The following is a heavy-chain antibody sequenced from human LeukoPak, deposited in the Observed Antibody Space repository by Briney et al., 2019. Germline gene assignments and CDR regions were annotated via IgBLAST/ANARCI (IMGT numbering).Heavy chain of an antibody. CDR3: ARGGYSGFDV. CDR2: IGKGGDT. V-gene: IGHV3-13*04. J-gene: IGHJ3*01. CDR1: GLTFSTYD. D-gene: IGHD5-12*01. Sequence: GGSLRLSCAPSGLTFSTYDMQWVRQATGESLEWVSGIGKGGDTYYVGSVKGRFTISRENAKNSVYLQMNSLRSGDTAVYYCARGGYSGFDVWGQRTVVTVSS.